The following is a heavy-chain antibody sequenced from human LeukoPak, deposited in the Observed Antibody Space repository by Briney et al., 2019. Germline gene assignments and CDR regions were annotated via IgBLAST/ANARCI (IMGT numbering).Heavy chain of an antibody. Sequence: ASVKVSCKTSGYTFTAYYTLWVRQAPGQGPEWMGWINPNNGGTNYAQKFQGRVTMTRDTSISAAYMELSRLRSDDTAVYYCARVGGFGELSWGQGTLVIVSS. CDR2: INPNNGGT. V-gene: IGHV1-2*02. CDR1: GYTFTAYY. J-gene: IGHJ4*02. CDR3: ARVGGFGELS. D-gene: IGHD3-10*01.